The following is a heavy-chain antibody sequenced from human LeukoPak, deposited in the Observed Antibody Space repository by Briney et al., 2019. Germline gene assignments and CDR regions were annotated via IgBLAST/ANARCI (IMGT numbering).Heavy chain of an antibody. D-gene: IGHD1-1*01. V-gene: IGHV3-23*01. J-gene: IGHJ5*01. CDR3: AKEDFRDHTTGFDS. CDR1: GFTFSSYA. Sequence: GGSLRLSCAASGFTFSSYAVSWVRQAPGRGLEWLSAISGSGGTYYIPSVKGRFIVSRDNSRNTLYLQLNSLRAEDTAIYYCAKEDFRDHTTGFDSWGQGTLVTVSS. CDR2: ISGSGGT.